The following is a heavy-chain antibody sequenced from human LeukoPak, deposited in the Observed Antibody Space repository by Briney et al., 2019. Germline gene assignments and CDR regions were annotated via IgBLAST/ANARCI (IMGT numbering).Heavy chain of an antibody. CDR3: AREGDSSGYYSPDFDY. J-gene: IGHJ4*02. V-gene: IGHV3-30-3*01. CDR2: ISYDGSNK. Sequence: PGRSLRLSCAASGFTFSSYAMHWVRQSPGKGLEWVAVISYDGSNKYYADPVKGRFTISRDNSKNTLYLQMNSLRAEDTAVYYCAREGDSSGYYSPDFDYWGQGTLVTVSS. CDR1: GFTFSSYA. D-gene: IGHD3-22*01.